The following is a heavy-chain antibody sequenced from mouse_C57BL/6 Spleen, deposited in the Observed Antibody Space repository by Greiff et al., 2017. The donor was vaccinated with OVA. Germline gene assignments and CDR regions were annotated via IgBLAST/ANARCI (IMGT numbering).Heavy chain of an antibody. CDR2: IYPGDGDT. J-gene: IGHJ3*01. Sequence: VKLMESGAELVKPGASVKISCKASGYAFSSYWMNWVKQRPGKGLEWTGQIYPGDGDTNYNGKFKGKAPLTADKSSSTAYMQLSRLTSEDAAVYFGARRDSTYVGAWFAYWGQGTLVTVSA. V-gene: IGHV1-80*01. CDR3: ARRDSTYVGAWFAY. CDR1: GYAFSSYW. D-gene: IGHD5-1*01.